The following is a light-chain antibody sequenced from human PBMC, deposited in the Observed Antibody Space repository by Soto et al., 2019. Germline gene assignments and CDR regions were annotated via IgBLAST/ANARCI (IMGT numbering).Light chain of an antibody. CDR2: DAS. J-gene: IGKJ5*01. CDR1: QSVSSN. Sequence: RVMTQSPATLSVSPGETATLSCRASQSVSSNLAWHQQKPGQAPRILMYDASTRATGIPARFSGSGSGTEFTLTISSLQSEDFAVYYCQQYHNWPITFGQGTRLEIK. V-gene: IGKV3-15*01. CDR3: QQYHNWPIT.